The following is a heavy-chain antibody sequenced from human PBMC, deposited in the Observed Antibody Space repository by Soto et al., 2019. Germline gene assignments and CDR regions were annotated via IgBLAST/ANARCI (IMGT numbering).Heavy chain of an antibody. CDR2: IWYDGSNK. D-gene: IGHD2-15*01. CDR3: ARDTQLSLLDY. J-gene: IGHJ4*02. V-gene: IGHV3-33*01. CDR1: GFTFSSYG. Sequence: VQLVESGGGVVQPGRSLRLSCAASGFTFSSYGMHWVRQAPGKGLEWVAVIWYDGSNKYYADSVKGRFTISRDNSKNTLYLQMNSLRAEDTAVYYCARDTQLSLLDYWGQGTLVTVSS.